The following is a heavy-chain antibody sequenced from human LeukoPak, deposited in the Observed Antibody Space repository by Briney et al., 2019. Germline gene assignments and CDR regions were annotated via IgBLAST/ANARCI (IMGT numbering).Heavy chain of an antibody. CDR3: ARVGHYDILTGHAFDI. V-gene: IGHV3-21*01. D-gene: IGHD3-9*01. CDR1: GFTFSSYS. Sequence: PGGSLRLSCAASGFTFSSYSMNWVRQAPGKGLEWVSSISSSSSYIYYADSVKGRFTTSRDNAKNSLYLQMNSLRAEDTAVYYCARVGHYDILTGHAFDIWGQGTMVTVSS. J-gene: IGHJ3*02. CDR2: ISSSSSYI.